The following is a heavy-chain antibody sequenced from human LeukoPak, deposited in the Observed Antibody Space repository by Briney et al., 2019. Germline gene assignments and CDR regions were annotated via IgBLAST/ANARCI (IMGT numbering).Heavy chain of an antibody. V-gene: IGHV4-59*01. CDR2: IYYSGST. J-gene: IGHJ3*02. D-gene: IGHD3-3*01. CDR1: GSSISSNY. CDR3: AGVNATVWYFYDFWSGYPDAFDI. Sequence: SETLSLTCTISGSSISSNYWSWIRQPPGKGLEWIGYIYYSGSTNYNPSLKSRVTISVDTSKNQFSLKLSSVTAADTAVYYCAGVNATVWYFYDFWSGYPDAFDIWGQGTMVTVSS.